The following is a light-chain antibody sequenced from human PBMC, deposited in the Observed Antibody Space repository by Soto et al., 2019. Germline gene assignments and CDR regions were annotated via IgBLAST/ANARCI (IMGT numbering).Light chain of an antibody. Sequence: EIVLTQSPGTLSLTPGERATLSCRASRSVGTKLAWYRQTPGQAPRLLIYGASTRATDTPARFSGSGAGTDFTLTISRVEPADFAFYYCQQYGCSLAAFGQGTQVE. CDR3: QQYGCSLAA. V-gene: IGKV3-20*01. J-gene: IGKJ1*01. CDR2: GAS. CDR1: RSVGTK.